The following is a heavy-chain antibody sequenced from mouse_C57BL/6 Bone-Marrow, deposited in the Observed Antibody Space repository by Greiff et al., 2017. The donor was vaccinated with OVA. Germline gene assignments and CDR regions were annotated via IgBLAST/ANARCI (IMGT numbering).Heavy chain of an antibody. V-gene: IGHV1-22*01. CDR1: GYTFTDYN. J-gene: IGHJ2*01. CDR3: ARGQANWDVYFDY. CDR2: INPNNGGT. Sequence: DVKLQESGPELVKPGASVKMSCKASGYTFTDYNMHWVKQSHGKSLEWIGYINPNNGGTSYNQKFKGKATLTVNKSSSTAYMELRSLTSEDSAVYYCARGQANWDVYFDYWGQGTTLTVSS. D-gene: IGHD4-1*01.